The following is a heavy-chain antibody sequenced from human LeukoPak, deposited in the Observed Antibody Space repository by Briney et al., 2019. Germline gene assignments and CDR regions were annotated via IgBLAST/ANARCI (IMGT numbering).Heavy chain of an antibody. V-gene: IGHV4-31*03. CDR3: ASCIKVSRSFDS. J-gene: IGHJ4*02. D-gene: IGHD1-14*01. Sequence: SQTLSLTCTVSGDSISSGGYYWSWIRQHPGKGLEWIGYIYYSGSTYYNPSLKSRVTISVDTSKNQFSLKLGSVTAADTAVYYCASCIKVSRSFDSWGQGTLITVSS. CDR1: GDSISSGGYY. CDR2: IYYSGST.